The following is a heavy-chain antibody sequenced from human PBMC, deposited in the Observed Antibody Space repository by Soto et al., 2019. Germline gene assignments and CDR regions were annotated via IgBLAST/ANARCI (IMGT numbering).Heavy chain of an antibody. Sequence: LSLTCTFFGGSISSGFYYWSLIRQHPGKGLEWIGYTYYSRSTYYNPSLKSRVTISVDTSKNQFSLKLSSVTAADTAVYYCARDDGYSYGSYFDYWGQGTLVTVS. CDR2: TYYSRST. D-gene: IGHD5-18*01. J-gene: IGHJ4*02. CDR3: ARDDGYSYGSYFDY. CDR1: GGSISSGFYY. V-gene: IGHV4-31*03.